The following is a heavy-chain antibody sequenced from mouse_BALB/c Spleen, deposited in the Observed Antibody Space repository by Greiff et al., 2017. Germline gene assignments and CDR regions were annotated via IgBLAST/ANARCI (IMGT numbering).Heavy chain of an antibody. D-gene: IGHD4-1*01. J-gene: IGHJ3*01. CDR3: TRGASNSFAY. CDR2: IYPGNSDT. Sequence: VHVKQSGTVLARPGASVKMSCKASGYSFTSYWMHWVKQRPGQGLEWIGAIYPGNSDTSYNQKFKGKAKLTAVTSASTAYMELSSLTNEDSAVYYCTRGASNSFAYWGQGTLVTVSA. V-gene: IGHV1-5*01. CDR1: GYSFTSYW.